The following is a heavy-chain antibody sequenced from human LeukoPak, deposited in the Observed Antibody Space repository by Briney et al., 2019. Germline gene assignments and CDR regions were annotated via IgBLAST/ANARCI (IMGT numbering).Heavy chain of an antibody. CDR1: GGSISSGSYY. CDR3: AREGNYYGSGILGYYFDY. Sequence: KTSETLSLTCTVSGGSISSGSYYWSWIRQPAGKGLEWIGRIYTSGSTNYNPSLKSRVTISVDTSKNQFSLKLSSVTAADTAVYYCAREGNYYGSGILGYYFDYWGQGTLVTVSS. D-gene: IGHD3-10*01. V-gene: IGHV4-61*02. CDR2: IYTSGST. J-gene: IGHJ4*02.